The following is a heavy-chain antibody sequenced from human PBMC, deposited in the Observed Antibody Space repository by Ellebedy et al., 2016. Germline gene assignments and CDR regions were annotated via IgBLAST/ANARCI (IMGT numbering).Heavy chain of an antibody. Sequence: SETLSLXXAVYGGSFSGYYWSWIRQPPGKGLEWIGEINHSGSTNYNPSLKSRVTISVDTSKNQFSLKLSSVTAADTAVYYCARSGTVDSYYYYGMDVWGQGTTVTVSS. CDR2: INHSGST. D-gene: IGHD4-11*01. V-gene: IGHV4-34*01. J-gene: IGHJ6*02. CDR3: ARSGTVDSYYYYGMDV. CDR1: GGSFSGYY.